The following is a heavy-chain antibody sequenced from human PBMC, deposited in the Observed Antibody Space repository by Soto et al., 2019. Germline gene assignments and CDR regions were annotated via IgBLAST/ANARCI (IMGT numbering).Heavy chain of an antibody. V-gene: IGHV4-34*01. CDR1: GGSFSGYY. J-gene: IGHJ4*02. D-gene: IGHD6-19*01. Sequence: QVQLQRWGAGLLKPSETLSLTCAVYGGSFSGYYWSWIRQPPGKGLEWIGEINHSGSTNYNPSLKSRVTISVDTSKNQFSLKLSSVTAADTAVYYCARGLRIAVAKGGMWPRPDYWGQGTLVTVSS. CDR2: INHSGST. CDR3: ARGLRIAVAKGGMWPRPDY.